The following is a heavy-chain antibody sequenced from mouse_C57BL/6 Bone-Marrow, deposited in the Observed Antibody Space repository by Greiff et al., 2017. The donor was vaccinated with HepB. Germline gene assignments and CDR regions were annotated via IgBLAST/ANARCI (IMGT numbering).Heavy chain of an antibody. J-gene: IGHJ2*01. Sequence: VQLQQSGAELVRPGASVKLSCTASGFNIQDDYMHWVKQRPEQGLEWIGWIDPENGDTEYASKFPGTATITADTSSNTAYLQLSSLTSEDTAVYYCATLFFSSPYYFDYWGQGTTLTVSS. V-gene: IGHV14-4*01. D-gene: IGHD1-3*01. CDR3: ATLFFSSPYYFDY. CDR2: IDPENGDT. CDR1: GFNIQDDY.